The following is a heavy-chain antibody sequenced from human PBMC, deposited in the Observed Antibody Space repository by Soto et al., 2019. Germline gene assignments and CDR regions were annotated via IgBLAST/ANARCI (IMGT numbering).Heavy chain of an antibody. CDR1: GGSISRSNW. CDR2: IFHTGST. D-gene: IGHD1-7*01. J-gene: IGHJ6*02. Sequence: QVQLQESGPGLVKASETLSLTCAVSGGSISRSNWWTWVRQPPGKGLEWIGEIFHTGSTNYDPSLKSRVTISVDNSKNRFSLKLSAVTAADTAVYYCARGQTREMDVWGQGTTVTVSS. CDR3: ARGQTREMDV. V-gene: IGHV4-4*02.